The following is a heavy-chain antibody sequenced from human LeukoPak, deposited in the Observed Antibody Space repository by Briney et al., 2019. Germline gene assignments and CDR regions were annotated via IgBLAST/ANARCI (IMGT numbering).Heavy chain of an antibody. CDR2: IYPNGNT. CDR3: ARRGHGYGSPFDY. Sequence: GGSLRLSCAASGFTVSSNYMNWVRQAPGKGLEWVSMIYPNGNTFYTNSVKGRFTISRDNSKNTLDLQMSSLRAEDTAVYYCARRGHGYGSPFDYWGQGTLVTVSS. J-gene: IGHJ4*02. D-gene: IGHD5-18*01. CDR1: GFTVSSNY. V-gene: IGHV3-66*04.